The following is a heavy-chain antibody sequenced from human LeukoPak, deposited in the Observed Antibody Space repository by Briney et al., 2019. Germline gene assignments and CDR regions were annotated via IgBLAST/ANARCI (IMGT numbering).Heavy chain of an antibody. V-gene: IGHV1-46*01. CDR1: GYTFTSYY. Sequence: ASVKVSCKASGYTFTSYYMHWVRQAPGQGLEWMGIINPSGGSTSYAQKFQGRVTMTTDTSTNTAYMELRSLRSDDTAVYYCARDRRYFDWLLSIRDAFEIWGQGTMVTVSS. CDR3: ARDRRYFDWLLSIRDAFEI. J-gene: IGHJ3*02. CDR2: INPSGGST. D-gene: IGHD3-9*01.